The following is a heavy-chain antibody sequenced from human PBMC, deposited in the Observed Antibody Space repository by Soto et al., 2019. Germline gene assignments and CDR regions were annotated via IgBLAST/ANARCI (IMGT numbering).Heavy chain of an antibody. CDR3: AKDLYDLGEFDS. V-gene: IGHV3-23*01. J-gene: IGHJ4*01. CDR2: ISGSGGST. CDR1: GFTFSSYA. Sequence: EVQLLESGGGLVQPGGSLRLSCAASGFTFSSYAMSWVRQGPGKGLEWVSGISGSGGSTYYADSVKGRYTISRDNSKNTLYLQLNSLSAEDTAVYYSAKDLYDLGEFDSRGQGTLVTVPS. D-gene: IGHD3-10*01.